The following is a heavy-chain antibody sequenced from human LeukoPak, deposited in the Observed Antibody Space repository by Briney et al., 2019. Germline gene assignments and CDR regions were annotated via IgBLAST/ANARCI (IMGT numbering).Heavy chain of an antibody. CDR3: ARGGYYYGSGSYSGFGY. Sequence: SETLSLTCTVSGGSIRSYYWSWIRQPPGKGLEWIGYIYYSGSTNYNPSLKSRVTISVDTSKNQFSLKLSSVTAADTAVYYCARGGYYYGSGSYSGFGYWGQGTLVTVSS. CDR1: GGSIRSYY. CDR2: IYYSGST. J-gene: IGHJ4*02. V-gene: IGHV4-59*01. D-gene: IGHD3-10*01.